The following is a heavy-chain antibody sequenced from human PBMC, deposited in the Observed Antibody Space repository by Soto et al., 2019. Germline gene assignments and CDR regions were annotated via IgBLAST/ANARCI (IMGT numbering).Heavy chain of an antibody. CDR2: ISSRSSYI. CDR1: GFTFSSYS. CDR3: ARGIAAAGFYYYYYMDV. V-gene: IGHV3-21*01. J-gene: IGHJ6*03. D-gene: IGHD6-13*01. Sequence: GGSLRLSCAASGFTFSSYSMNWVRQAPGKGLEWVSSISSRSSYIYYAESVKGRFTISRDNAKNSLYLQMNSLRAEDTSVYYCARGIAAAGFYYYYYMDVWGKGTTVTVPS.